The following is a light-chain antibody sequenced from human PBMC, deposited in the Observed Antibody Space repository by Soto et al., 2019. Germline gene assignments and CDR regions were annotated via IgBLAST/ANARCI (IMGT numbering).Light chain of an antibody. CDR3: QKYNDWPQT. CDR1: QSVGSK. J-gene: IGKJ1*01. V-gene: IGKV3-15*01. Sequence: EIVMRQSPATISASPGERATLSCRASQSVGSKLAWYQQKPGQAPRLLIYDASTRASRIPVRFSGSGSGTEFTLTISSLQSEDFAVYYCQKYNDWPQTFGQGTKVDIK. CDR2: DAS.